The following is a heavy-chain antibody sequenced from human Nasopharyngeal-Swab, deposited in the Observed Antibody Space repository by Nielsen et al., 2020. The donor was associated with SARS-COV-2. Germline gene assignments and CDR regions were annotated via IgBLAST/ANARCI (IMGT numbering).Heavy chain of an antibody. CDR2: VRSKTFGGTT. V-gene: IGHV3-15*01. D-gene: IGHD2-21*02. J-gene: IGHJ4*02. Sequence: GESLKISCAASGFTFSNAWMNWVRQAPGKGLEWVGRVRSKTFGGTTDYAAAVKGRFTISRDDSKNTLYLQMNSLKTEDTAVYYCTIFPFAYCGGDCYADYRGQGTLVTVSS. CDR1: GFTFSNAW. CDR3: TIFPFAYCGGDCYADY.